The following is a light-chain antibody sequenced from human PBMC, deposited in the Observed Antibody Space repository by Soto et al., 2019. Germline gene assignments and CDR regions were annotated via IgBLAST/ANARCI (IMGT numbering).Light chain of an antibody. J-gene: IGLJ3*02. Sequence: QSLLAQSPSASGSPGQAVTISCTGSSSDIGAYNYVSWYQQYPGKAPKLIIYEVNKRPSGVPNRFSGSKSGNTASLTVSGLQADDESDYYCAAHAGSNTWVFGGGTKLTVL. CDR3: AAHAGSNTWV. CDR2: EVN. V-gene: IGLV2-8*01. CDR1: SSDIGAYNY.